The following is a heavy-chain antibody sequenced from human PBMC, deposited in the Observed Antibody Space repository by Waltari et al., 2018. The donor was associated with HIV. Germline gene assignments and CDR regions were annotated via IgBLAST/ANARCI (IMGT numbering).Heavy chain of an antibody. V-gene: IGHV4-30-2*01. Sequence: QLQLQESGSGLVKPSQTLSLTCAVSGGSISSGGYSWSWIRQPPGKGLEWIGYIYHSGSTYYNPSLKSRVTISVDRSKNQFSLKLSSGTAADTAVYYCASSPLGYCSGGSCSDYWGQGTLVTVSS. J-gene: IGHJ4*02. D-gene: IGHD2-15*01. CDR3: ASSPLGYCSGGSCSDY. CDR1: GGSISSGGYS. CDR2: IYHSGST.